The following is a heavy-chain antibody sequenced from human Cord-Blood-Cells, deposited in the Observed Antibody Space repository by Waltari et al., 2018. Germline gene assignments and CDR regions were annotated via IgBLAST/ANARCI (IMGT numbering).Heavy chain of an antibody. CDR2: ISYDGSNK. V-gene: IGHV3-30*18. Sequence: QVQLVESGGGVVQPGRSLRLSCAASGFTFSSYGMHWVRQAPGKGLEWVAVISYDGSNKYYADSVKGRFTISRDNSKNTLYLQMNSLRAEDTAVYYCAKDVVGAFDIWGQGTMVTVSS. J-gene: IGHJ3*02. CDR1: GFTFSSYG. D-gene: IGHD2-21*01. CDR3: AKDVVGAFDI.